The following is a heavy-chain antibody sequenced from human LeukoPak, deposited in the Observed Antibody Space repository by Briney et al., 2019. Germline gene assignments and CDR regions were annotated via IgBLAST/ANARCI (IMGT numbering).Heavy chain of an antibody. Sequence: GGSLRLSCAASGFTFSSYSMNWVHQAPGKGLEWVSSISSSSSYIYYADSVKGRFTISRDNAKNSLYLQMNSLRAEDTAVYYCATGPDTYYYDSSGYWGQGTLVTVSS. CDR2: ISSSSSYI. CDR1: GFTFSSYS. J-gene: IGHJ4*02. CDR3: ATGPDTYYYDSSGY. V-gene: IGHV3-21*01. D-gene: IGHD3-22*01.